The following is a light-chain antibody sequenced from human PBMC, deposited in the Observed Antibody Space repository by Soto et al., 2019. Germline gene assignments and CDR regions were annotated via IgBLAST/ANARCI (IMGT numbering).Light chain of an antibody. CDR2: GAF. V-gene: IGKV3D-15*02. CDR1: QSVGSH. CDR3: QQYAFSPGS. J-gene: IGKJ1*01. Sequence: DIVMRQSPANLSLARLEIATLSWMARQSVGSHLAWYQQKPGQAPRLLIYGAFTRATGIPSRFSGSGSGTDFTLTISRLEPGDFALYYCQQYAFSPGSFGQGTKVDIK.